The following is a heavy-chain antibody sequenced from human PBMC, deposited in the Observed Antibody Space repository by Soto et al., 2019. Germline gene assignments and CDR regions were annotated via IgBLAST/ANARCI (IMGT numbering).Heavy chain of an antibody. Sequence: SETLSLTCTVSGGSISSYYWSWIRQPPGKGLEWIGYIYYSGSTNYNPSLKSRVTISVDTSKNQFSLKLSSVTAADTAVYYCARDGVAAAGRAGHYYYGMDVWGQGATVTVS. CDR3: ARDGVAAAGRAGHYYYGMDV. D-gene: IGHD6-13*01. CDR1: GGSISSYY. J-gene: IGHJ6*02. CDR2: IYYSGST. V-gene: IGHV4-59*01.